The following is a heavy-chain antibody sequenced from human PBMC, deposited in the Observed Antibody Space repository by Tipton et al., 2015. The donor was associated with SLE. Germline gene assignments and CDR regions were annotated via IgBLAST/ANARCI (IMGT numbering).Heavy chain of an antibody. CDR1: GGTFSSYA. D-gene: IGHD6-13*01. CDR2: IIPIFGTA. CDR3: ARGERWYSSSWPRGWFDP. Sequence: QLVQAGAEVKKPGSSVKVSCKASGGTFSSYAISWVRQAPGQGLEWMGGIIPIFGTANYAQKFQGRVTITADESTSTAYMELSSLRSEDTAVYYCARGERWYSSSWPRGWFDPWAQGTLVTVSS. J-gene: IGHJ5*02. V-gene: IGHV1-69*01.